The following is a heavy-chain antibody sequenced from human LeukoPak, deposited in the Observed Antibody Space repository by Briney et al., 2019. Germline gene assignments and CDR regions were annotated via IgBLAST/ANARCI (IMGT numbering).Heavy chain of an antibody. CDR2: INPNSGGT. Sequence: GASVKVSCKASGYTFTGYYMHWVRQAPGQGLEWMGWINPNSGGTNYAQKFQGRVTMTRDTSISTACMELSRLRSDDTAVYYCARVIRGYSYGLDVWGKGTTVTVSS. CDR3: ARVIRGYSYGLDV. CDR1: GYTFTGYY. V-gene: IGHV1-2*02. D-gene: IGHD5-18*01. J-gene: IGHJ6*04.